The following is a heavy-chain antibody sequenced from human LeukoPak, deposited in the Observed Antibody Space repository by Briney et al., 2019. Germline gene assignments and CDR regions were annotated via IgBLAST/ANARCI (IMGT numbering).Heavy chain of an antibody. J-gene: IGHJ5*02. CDR1: GFAISGYW. V-gene: IGHV3-74*03. CDR3: ARSDWFDP. CDR2: SKYDGSTT. Sequence: PGGSLRLSCAASGFAISGYWMSWIRHAPGKGLVWVSRSKYDGSTTMYADSVKGRFTISRDNAKNTLYLQMNSLRDDDTAVYYCARSDWFDPWGRGTLVTVSS.